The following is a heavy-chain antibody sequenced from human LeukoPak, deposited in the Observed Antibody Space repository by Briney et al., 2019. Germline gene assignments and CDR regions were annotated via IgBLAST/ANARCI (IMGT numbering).Heavy chain of an antibody. CDR3: ARVARYCSGGSCYSSFDY. Sequence: GGSLRLSCAASGFTFSSYDMHWVRQATGKGLEWVSAIGTAGDTYYPGSVKGRFTISRENAKNSMYLQMNSLRAGDTAVYYCARVARYCSGGSCYSSFDYWGQGTLVTVSS. J-gene: IGHJ4*02. CDR2: IGTAGDT. D-gene: IGHD2-15*01. V-gene: IGHV3-13*01. CDR1: GFTFSSYD.